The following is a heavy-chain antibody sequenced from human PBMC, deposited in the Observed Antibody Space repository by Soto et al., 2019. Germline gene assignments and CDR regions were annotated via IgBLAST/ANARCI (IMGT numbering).Heavy chain of an antibody. CDR1: GGTFSSYA. CDR3: ERQNTAAAGIDY. J-gene: IGHJ4*02. D-gene: IGHD6-13*01. Sequence: ASVKVSCKASGGTFSSYAISWVRQAPGQGLEWMGGIIPIFGTANYAQKFQGRVTITADKSTSTAYMELSSLRSEATAVYYCERQNTAAAGIDYWGQGTLVTVSS. CDR2: IIPIFGTA. V-gene: IGHV1-69*06.